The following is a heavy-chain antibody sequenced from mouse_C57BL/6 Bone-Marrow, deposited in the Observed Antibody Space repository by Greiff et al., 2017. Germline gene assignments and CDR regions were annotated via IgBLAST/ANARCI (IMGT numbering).Heavy chain of an antibody. V-gene: IGHV1-50*01. D-gene: IGHD1-1*01. CDR3: ARDYYGSREVYAMDY. Sequence: QVQLQQSGAELVKPGASVKLSCKASGYTFTSYWMQWVKQRPGQGLEWIGEIYPSDSYTNYNQKFKSKATLTVDTSSSTAYMQLSSLTSEDSAVYCCARDYYGSREVYAMDYWGQGTSVTVSS. CDR1: GYTFTSYW. J-gene: IGHJ4*01. CDR2: IYPSDSYT.